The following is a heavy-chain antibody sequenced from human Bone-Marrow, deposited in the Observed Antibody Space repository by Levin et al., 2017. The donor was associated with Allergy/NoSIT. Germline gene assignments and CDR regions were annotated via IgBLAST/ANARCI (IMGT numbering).Heavy chain of an antibody. D-gene: IGHD2-15*01. CDR3: ARWLERDPMVVAAGWFFFDY. Sequence: GESLKISCKASGYTFTGYYMHWVRQAPGQGLEWMGWINPNSGGTNYAQKFQGRVTMTRDTSISTAYMELSRLRSDDTAVYYCARWLERDPMVVAAGWFFFDYWGQGTLVTVSS. CDR1: GYTFTGYY. CDR2: INPNSGGT. J-gene: IGHJ4*02. V-gene: IGHV1-2*02.